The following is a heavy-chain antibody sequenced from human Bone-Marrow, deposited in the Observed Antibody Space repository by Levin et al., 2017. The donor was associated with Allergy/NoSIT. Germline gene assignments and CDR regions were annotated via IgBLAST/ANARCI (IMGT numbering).Heavy chain of an antibody. Sequence: GGSLRLSCAASGFTFRTYSMNWVRQVPGKGLEWVSYISSSGSDMYYVDSVKGRFTISRDNAKNSLTLQMNSLRAEDTAVYYCARGIIGDVRVAHKEAFDIWGQGTMVSVSS. D-gene: IGHD2-8*02. CDR3: ARGIIGDVRVAHKEAFDI. V-gene: IGHV3-21*05. CDR1: GFTFRTYS. CDR2: ISSSGSDM. J-gene: IGHJ3*02.